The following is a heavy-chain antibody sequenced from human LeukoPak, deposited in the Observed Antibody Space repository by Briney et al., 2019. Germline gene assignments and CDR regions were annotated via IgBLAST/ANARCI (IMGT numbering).Heavy chain of an antibody. V-gene: IGHV3-48*03. CDR1: GFTFSSYE. CDR3: ARDRPWSGELFDY. J-gene: IGHJ4*02. CDR2: ISSSGSTI. Sequence: PGGSLRLSCAASGFTFSSYEMNWVRQAPGKGLEWVSYISSSGSTIYYADSVKGRFTISRDNAKNSLYLQMNSLRAEDTAVYYCARDRPWSGELFDYWGQGTLVTVSS. D-gene: IGHD3-10*01.